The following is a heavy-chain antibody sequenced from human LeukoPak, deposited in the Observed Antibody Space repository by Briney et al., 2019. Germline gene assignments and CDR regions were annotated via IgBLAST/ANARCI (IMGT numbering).Heavy chain of an antibody. J-gene: IGHJ6*02. D-gene: IGHD4-17*01. Sequence: GRSLRLSCAVSGFTFDDYAMHWVRQAPGKGLEGISGISWNSGRKGYADSVKGRFTISRDNAKNSLYLQMNSLRVEDTALYYCAKAGYGDYSVFEDYYYYGMDVWGQGTTVTVSS. CDR1: GFTFDDYA. V-gene: IGHV3-9*01. CDR3: AKAGYGDYSVFEDYYYYGMDV. CDR2: ISWNSGRK.